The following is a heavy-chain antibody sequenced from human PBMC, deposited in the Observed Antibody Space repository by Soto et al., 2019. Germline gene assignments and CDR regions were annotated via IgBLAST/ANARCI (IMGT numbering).Heavy chain of an antibody. Sequence: SVKVSCKASGGTFSSYAISWVRQAPGQGLEWMGGIIPIFGTANYAQKFPGRVTITADESTSTAYMELSSLRSEDTAVYYCATLIYSSSWYYFDYWGQGTLVTVSS. CDR1: GGTFSSYA. J-gene: IGHJ4*02. CDR3: ATLIYSSSWYYFDY. D-gene: IGHD6-13*01. V-gene: IGHV1-69*13. CDR2: IIPIFGTA.